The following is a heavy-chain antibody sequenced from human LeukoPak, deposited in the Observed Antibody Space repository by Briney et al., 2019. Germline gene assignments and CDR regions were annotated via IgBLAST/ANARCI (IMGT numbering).Heavy chain of an antibody. J-gene: IGHJ5*02. CDR3: ARGGGYCSTTSCYTGTIRGWFDP. D-gene: IGHD2-2*02. V-gene: IGHV1-18*01. CDR1: GYTFNSYG. CDR2: INAYNGNT. Sequence: ASVKVSCKASGYTFNSYGISWVRQAPGQGLEWMGWINAYNGNTNYAQKLQGRVTMTTDTSTSTAYMELRSLRSDDTAVYYCARGGGYCSTTSCYTGTIRGWFDPWGQGTLVTVSS.